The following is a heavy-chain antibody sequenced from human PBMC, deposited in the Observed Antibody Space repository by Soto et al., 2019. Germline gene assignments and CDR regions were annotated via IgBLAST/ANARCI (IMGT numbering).Heavy chain of an antibody. Sequence: SETLSLTCTVSSGSVSDGDYYWSWIRQPPGEGLEWIGYIYYTGSTYYNPALNSRVTISVDMSNNQFSLKLSSVAAADTAIYFCAAFSVVEATNVNWFDPWGQGTLVTVS. D-gene: IGHD1-26*01. V-gene: IGHV4-30-4*01. J-gene: IGHJ5*02. CDR2: IYYTGST. CDR1: SGSVSDGDYY. CDR3: AAFSVVEATNVNWFDP.